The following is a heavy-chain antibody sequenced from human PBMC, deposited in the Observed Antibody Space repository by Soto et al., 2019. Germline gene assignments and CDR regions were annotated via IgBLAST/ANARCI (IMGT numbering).Heavy chain of an antibody. CDR3: ARVPPPTVTTYYFDY. Sequence: QVQLLQSGAEVKKPGASVKVSCKASGYTFTSYGISWMRQAPGQGLEWMGWISAYNGNTNYAQKLQGRVTMTTDTSTSTAYMELRSLRSDDTAVYYCARVPPPTVTTYYFDYWGQGTLVTVSS. CDR1: GYTFTSYG. CDR2: ISAYNGNT. D-gene: IGHD4-4*01. V-gene: IGHV1-18*01. J-gene: IGHJ4*02.